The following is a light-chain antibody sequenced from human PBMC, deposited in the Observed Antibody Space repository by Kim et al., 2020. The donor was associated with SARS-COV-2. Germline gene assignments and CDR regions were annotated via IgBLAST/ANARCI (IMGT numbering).Light chain of an antibody. CDR2: EAS. CDR3: QQYRSYTWT. Sequence: SVGDNGTITSRASQKIISFYVWYHQQPRRAPKLLIYEASSFKSGVPPRFSGSGAGAEFILTTSSLQPDDVAAYYYQQYRSYTWTFGQGTKVDIK. J-gene: IGKJ1*01. CDR1: QKIISF. V-gene: IGKV1-5*03.